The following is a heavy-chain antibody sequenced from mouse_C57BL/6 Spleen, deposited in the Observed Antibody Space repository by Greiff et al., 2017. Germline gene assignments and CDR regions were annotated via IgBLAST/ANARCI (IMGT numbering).Heavy chain of an antibody. Sequence: VQLQESGAELVKPGASVKISCKASGYAFSSYWMNWVKQRPGKGLEWIGQIYPGDGDTNYNGKFKGKATLTADKSSSTAYMQLSSLTSEDSAVYFCAREGEIDYDGDFDYWGQGTTLTVSS. CDR3: AREGEIDYDGDFDY. J-gene: IGHJ2*01. V-gene: IGHV1-80*01. D-gene: IGHD2-4*01. CDR1: GYAFSSYW. CDR2: IYPGDGDT.